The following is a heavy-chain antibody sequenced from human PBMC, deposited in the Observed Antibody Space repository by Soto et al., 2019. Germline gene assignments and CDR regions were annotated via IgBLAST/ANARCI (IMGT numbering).Heavy chain of an antibody. J-gene: IGHJ3*02. V-gene: IGHV1-3*01. CDR3: ARDIYDSSGPVDAFDI. CDR2: INAGNGNT. CDR1: GYTFTSYA. Sequence: ASVKVSCKASGYTFTSYAMHWVRQAPGQRLEWMGWINAGNGNTKYSQKFQGRVTITRDTSASTAYMELRSLRSDDTAVYYCARDIYDSSGPVDAFDIWGQGTMVTVSS. D-gene: IGHD3-22*01.